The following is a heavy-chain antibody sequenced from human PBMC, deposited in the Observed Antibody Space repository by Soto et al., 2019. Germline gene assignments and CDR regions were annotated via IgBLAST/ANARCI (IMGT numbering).Heavy chain of an antibody. D-gene: IGHD1-20*01. Sequence: SETLSLTCAVSGGSISGSYYYWGWLRQSPGRGPEWIGSVFYTGFTSYNPPLESRVSVSVDTSKNQFSLKVSAVTAADTAVYYCASSQKGYNWNYFDHWGQGALVTVFS. CDR3: ASSQKGYNWNYFDH. CDR2: VFYTGFT. V-gene: IGHV4-39*01. J-gene: IGHJ4*02. CDR1: GGSISGSYYY.